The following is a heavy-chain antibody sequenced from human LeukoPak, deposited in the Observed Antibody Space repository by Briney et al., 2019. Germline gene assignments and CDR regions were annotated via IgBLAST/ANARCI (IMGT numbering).Heavy chain of an antibody. Sequence: GASVKVSCKASGGTFSSYAISWVRQAPGQGLEWMGGIIPIFGTANYAQKFQGRVTITADESTSTAYMELSSLRSEDTAVYYCARDRGYSGYDEDYYYYYMDVWGKGTTVTVSS. CDR1: GGTFSSYA. CDR3: ARDRGYSGYDEDYYYYYMDV. CDR2: IIPIFGTA. D-gene: IGHD5-12*01. V-gene: IGHV1-69*13. J-gene: IGHJ6*03.